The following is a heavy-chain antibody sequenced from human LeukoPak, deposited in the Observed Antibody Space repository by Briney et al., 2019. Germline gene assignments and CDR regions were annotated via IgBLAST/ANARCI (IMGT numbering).Heavy chain of an antibody. CDR3: ARDSIHYDFWSGLGY. CDR1: GYTFTGYY. D-gene: IGHD3-3*01. Sequence: GASVKVSCKASGYTFTGYYMHWVRQAPGQGLEWMGWINPNSGGTNYAQKFQGRVTMTRDTSISTAYMELSRLRSDDTAVYYCARDSIHYDFWSGLGYWGQGTLVTVSS. V-gene: IGHV1-2*02. J-gene: IGHJ4*02. CDR2: INPNSGGT.